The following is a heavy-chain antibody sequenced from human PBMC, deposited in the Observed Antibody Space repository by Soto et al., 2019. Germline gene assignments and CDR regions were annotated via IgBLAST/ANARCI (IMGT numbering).Heavy chain of an antibody. D-gene: IGHD2-2*02. CDR1: GYTFSNHD. CDR3: ARGKRYTNDY. V-gene: IGHV1-8*01. CDR2: MSPNSGRT. J-gene: IGHJ4*02. Sequence: QVQLVQSGAEVKKPGASVKVSCKASGYTFSNHDINWVRQATGQGLEWMGWMSPNSGRTGYAQKFQGRVTMTRNTSSSTAYMELSSLRSDDTAVSYCARGKRYTNDYWGQGTLVTVSS.